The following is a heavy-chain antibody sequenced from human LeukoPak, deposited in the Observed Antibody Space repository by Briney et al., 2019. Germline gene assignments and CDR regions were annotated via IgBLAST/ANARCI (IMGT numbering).Heavy chain of an antibody. CDR1: GGSISSYY. J-gene: IGHJ4*02. CDR3: AREWGEYSSSSEIGYFDY. V-gene: IGHV4-59*01. CDR2: IYYSGST. D-gene: IGHD6-6*01. Sequence: SETLSLTCTISGGSISSYYWSWIRQPPGKGLEWIGYIYYSGSTNYNPSLKSRVTISVDTSKNQFSLKLSSVTAADTAVYYCAREWGEYSSSSEIGYFDYWGQGTLVTVSS.